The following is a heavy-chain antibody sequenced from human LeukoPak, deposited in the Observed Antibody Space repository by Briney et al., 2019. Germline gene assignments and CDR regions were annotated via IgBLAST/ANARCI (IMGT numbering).Heavy chain of an antibody. D-gene: IGHD1-26*01. J-gene: IGHJ4*02. Sequence: GGSLRLSCIVSGFTFRNYWMSWIRQAPGKGLEWVATIKEDGSQKDYVDFVKGRFTISRDNAKNSLYLQMNSLRAEDTAVYYCARRRVGATQKYFDYWGQGTLVTVSS. V-gene: IGHV3-7*01. CDR2: IKEDGSQK. CDR1: GFTFRNYW. CDR3: ARRRVGATQKYFDY.